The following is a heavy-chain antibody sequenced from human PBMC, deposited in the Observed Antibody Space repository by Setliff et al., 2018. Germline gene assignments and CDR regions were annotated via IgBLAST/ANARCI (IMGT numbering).Heavy chain of an antibody. CDR3: ARALYPSSFIGHNWFDP. V-gene: IGHV5-51*01. CDR2: IYPDDSDT. J-gene: IGHJ5*02. D-gene: IGHD2-2*01. CDR1: GYSFSTCW. Sequence: PGESLKISCKGSGYSFSTCWNGWVRQMPGKGLEWMGIIYPDDSDTKYHPSFQGQVTISADKSISTAYLQWSSLKDSDTAMYYCARALYPSSFIGHNWFDPWGQGTLVTVSS.